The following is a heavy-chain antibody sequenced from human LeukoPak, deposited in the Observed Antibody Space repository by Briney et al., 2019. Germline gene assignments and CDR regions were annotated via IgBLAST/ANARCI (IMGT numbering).Heavy chain of an antibody. V-gene: IGHV4-34*01. CDR1: GGSFSGYY. J-gene: IGHJ4*02. D-gene: IGHD6-19*01. CDR2: INHSGST. CDR3: ARSGYSSGWSFDY. Sequence: SETLSLTCAVYGGSFSGYYWSWIRQPPGKGLEWIGEINHSGSTNYNPSLKSRVTISVDTSKNQFSLKLSSVTAADTAVYYCARSGYSSGWSFDYWGQGTLVTVSS.